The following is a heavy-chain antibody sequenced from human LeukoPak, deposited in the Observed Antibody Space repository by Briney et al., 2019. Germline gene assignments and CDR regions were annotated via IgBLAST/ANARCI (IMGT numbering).Heavy chain of an antibody. D-gene: IGHD3-22*01. V-gene: IGHV4-34*01. CDR2: INHSGST. Sequence: SETLSLTCAVYGGSLSGYYWSWIRQPPGKGLEWIGEINHSGSTNYNPSLKSRVTISVDTSKNQFSLKLSSVTAADTAVYYCARGRRDYYDRSGYLPGDFQHWGQGTLVTVSS. CDR1: GGSLSGYY. CDR3: ARGRRDYYDRSGYLPGDFQH. J-gene: IGHJ1*01.